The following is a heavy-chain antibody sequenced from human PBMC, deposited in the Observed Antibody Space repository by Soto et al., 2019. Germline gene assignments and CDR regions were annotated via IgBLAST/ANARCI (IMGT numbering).Heavy chain of an antibody. V-gene: IGHV1-69*13. CDR3: ARGLVAGYYDSSGRIPTFDY. D-gene: IGHD3-22*01. CDR1: GGTFSSYA. J-gene: IGHJ4*02. CDR2: IIPIFGTA. Sequence: ASVKVSCKASGGTFSSYAISWVRQAPGQGLEWMGGIIPIFGTANYAQKFQGRVTITADESTSTAYMELSSLRSEDTAVYYCARGLVAGYYDSSGRIPTFDYWGQGTLVTVSS.